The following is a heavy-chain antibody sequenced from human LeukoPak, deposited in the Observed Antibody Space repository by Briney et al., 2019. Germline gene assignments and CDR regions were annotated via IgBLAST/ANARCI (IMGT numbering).Heavy chain of an antibody. Sequence: GASVKVSCKASGYTFTSYDINGVRQATGQGLEWMGWVNPNSGHTGYAQKFQGRVTMTRNTSISTAYMELSSLRSEDTAVYYCARGAPGSYCSGGSCPYFDYWGQGTLVSVSS. CDR2: VNPNSGHT. D-gene: IGHD2-15*01. CDR3: ARGAPGSYCSGGSCPYFDY. V-gene: IGHV1-8*01. J-gene: IGHJ4*02. CDR1: GYTFTSYD.